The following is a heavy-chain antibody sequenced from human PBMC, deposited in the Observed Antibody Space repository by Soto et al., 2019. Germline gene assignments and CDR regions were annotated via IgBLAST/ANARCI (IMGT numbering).Heavy chain of an antibody. V-gene: IGHV4-39*01. CDR2: IYYSGST. CDR3: ARHNRYYDILTGYSRPGYYFDY. Sequence: QLQLQESGPGLVKPSETLSLTCTVSGGSISSSSYYWGWIRQPPGKGLEWIGSIYYSGSTYYNPSLKSRVTISVDTSKNQFSLKLSSVTAADTAVYYCARHNRYYDILTGYSRPGYYFDYWGQGTLVTVSS. CDR1: GGSISSSSYY. J-gene: IGHJ4*02. D-gene: IGHD3-9*01.